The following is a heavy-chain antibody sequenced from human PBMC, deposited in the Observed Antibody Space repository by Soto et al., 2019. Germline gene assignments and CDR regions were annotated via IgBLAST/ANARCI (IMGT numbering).Heavy chain of an antibody. J-gene: IGHJ3*02. Sequence: PSETLSLTCAVYGGSFSGYYWSWIRQPPGKGLEWIGEINHSGSTNYNPSLKSRVTISVDTSKNQFSLKLSSVTAADTAVYYCVRGLGITMIVVADDAFDIWGQGTMVTVSS. D-gene: IGHD3-22*01. CDR2: INHSGST. CDR3: VRGLGITMIVVADDAFDI. CDR1: GGSFSGYY. V-gene: IGHV4-34*01.